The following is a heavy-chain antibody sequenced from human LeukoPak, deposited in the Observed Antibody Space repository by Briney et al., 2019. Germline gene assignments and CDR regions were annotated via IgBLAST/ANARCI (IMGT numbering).Heavy chain of an antibody. CDR2: MNPNSGNT. CDR3: ARGLVGYCTNGVCYNPYNWFDP. Sequence: ASVKVSCKXSGYTFTSYDINWVRQATGQGLEGMGWMNPNSGNTGYSQKFQGRVTITRNTSISTAYMELSSLRSEDTAVYYCARGLVGYCTNGVCYNPYNWFDPWGQGTLVTVSS. J-gene: IGHJ5*02. D-gene: IGHD2-8*01. V-gene: IGHV1-8*03. CDR1: GYTFTSYD.